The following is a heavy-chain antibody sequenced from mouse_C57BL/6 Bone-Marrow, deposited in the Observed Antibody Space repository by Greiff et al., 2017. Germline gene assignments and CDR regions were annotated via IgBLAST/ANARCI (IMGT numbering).Heavy chain of an antibody. Sequence: EVNVVESGGGLVKPGGSLKLSCAASGFTFSSYAMSWVRQTPEKRLEWVATISDGGSYTYYPDNVKGRFTISRDNAKNNLYLQMSHLKSEDTAMYYCARDWGYGNFDYWGQGTTLTVSS. CDR1: GFTFSSYA. V-gene: IGHV5-4*01. CDR3: ARDWGYGNFDY. CDR2: ISDGGSYT. J-gene: IGHJ2*01. D-gene: IGHD2-1*01.